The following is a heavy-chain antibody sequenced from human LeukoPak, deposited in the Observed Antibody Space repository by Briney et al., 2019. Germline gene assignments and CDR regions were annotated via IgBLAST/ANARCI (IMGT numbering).Heavy chain of an antibody. J-gene: IGHJ4*02. D-gene: IGHD3-3*02. CDR3: AVLERGISPRGDFDY. V-gene: IGHV1-2*02. CDR1: GYTFTGYY. Sequence: GASVKVSCKASGYTFTGYYLHWVRQAPGQGLEWMGWINPDSGGTDSAQRSQGRVTLTRDTSITTAYMELSRLISDDTAVYYCAVLERGISPRGDFDYWGQGTLVTVSS. CDR2: INPDSGGT.